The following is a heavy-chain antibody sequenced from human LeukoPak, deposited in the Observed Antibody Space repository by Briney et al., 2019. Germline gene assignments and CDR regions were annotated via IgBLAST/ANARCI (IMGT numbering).Heavy chain of an antibody. J-gene: IGHJ4*02. V-gene: IGHV3-23*01. D-gene: IGHD3-22*01. CDR2: ISGSGGTI. CDR1: GFTFSSYA. Sequence: PGGSLRLSCAASGFTFSSYAMNWVRRAPGKGLEWVSGISGSGGTIYYADSVKGRFTISRENSKNKVYLQMNSLRAEDTSVYYCASHLSYNSGDNYYRKFDYWGQGTLVTVSS. CDR3: ASHLSYNSGDNYYRKFDY.